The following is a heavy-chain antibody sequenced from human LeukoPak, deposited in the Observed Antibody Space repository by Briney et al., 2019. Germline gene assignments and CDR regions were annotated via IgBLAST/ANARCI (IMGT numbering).Heavy chain of an antibody. CDR1: GFTFSDYY. D-gene: IGHD6-13*01. Sequence: GSLRLSCAASGFTFSDYYMSWIRQTPGKGLEWVSYTSSSSGHTEYADSVKGRFTVSRDNAKNSLFLQLNSLRADDTAVYYCARVGSIAAAGTPDYWGQGTLVTVSS. CDR3: ARVGSIAAAGTPDY. J-gene: IGHJ4*02. V-gene: IGHV3-11*06. CDR2: TSSSSGHT.